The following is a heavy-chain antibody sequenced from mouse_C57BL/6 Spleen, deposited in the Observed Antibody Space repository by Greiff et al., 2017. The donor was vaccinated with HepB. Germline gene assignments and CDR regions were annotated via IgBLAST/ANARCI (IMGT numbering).Heavy chain of an antibody. V-gene: IGHV1-50*01. CDR3: ARRDLTTVVSKNDY. D-gene: IGHD1-1*01. CDR1: GYTFTSYW. J-gene: IGHJ2*01. Sequence: QVHVKQPGAELVKPGASVKLSCKASGYTFTSYWMQWVKQRPGQGLEWIGEIDPSDSYTNYNQKFKGKATLTVDTSSSTAYMQLSSLTSEDSAVYYCARRDLTTVVSKNDYWGQGTTLTVSS. CDR2: IDPSDSYT.